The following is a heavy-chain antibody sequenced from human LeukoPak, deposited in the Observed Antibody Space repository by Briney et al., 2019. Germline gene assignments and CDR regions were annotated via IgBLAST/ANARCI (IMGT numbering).Heavy chain of an antibody. J-gene: IGHJ3*01. CDR3: ARARYDSSGSHAFDV. Sequence: GRSLRLSCAASGFSFSSYGMHWVRQAPGKGLEWVAVIWYDGSNKYYADSVKGRFTISRDNSKNTLYFEMNNLRAEDTAVYYCARARYDSSGSHAFDVWGQGTPVTVSS. CDR2: IWYDGSNK. D-gene: IGHD3-22*01. CDR1: GFSFSSYG. V-gene: IGHV3-33*01.